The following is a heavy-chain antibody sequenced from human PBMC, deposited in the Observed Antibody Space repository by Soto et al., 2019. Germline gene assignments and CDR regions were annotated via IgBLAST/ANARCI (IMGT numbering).Heavy chain of an antibody. J-gene: IGHJ3*02. CDR2: ISSSSSTI. CDR3: ARDEDIVVVPEAWYLDAFDI. V-gene: IGHV3-48*01. Sequence: EVQLVESGGGLVQPGGSLRLSCTASGFTFSSYSMNWVRQAPGKGLEWVSYISSSSSTIYYADSVKGRFTISRDNAKNLLYLQMNSLRAEDTAVYYCARDEDIVVVPEAWYLDAFDIWGQGTMVTVSS. D-gene: IGHD2-2*01. CDR1: GFTFSSYS.